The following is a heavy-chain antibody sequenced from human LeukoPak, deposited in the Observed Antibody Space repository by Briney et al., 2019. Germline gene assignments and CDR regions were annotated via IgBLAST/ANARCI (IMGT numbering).Heavy chain of an antibody. CDR2: INHSGNT. CDR1: GGSFSPYY. J-gene: IGHJ4*02. D-gene: IGHD4/OR15-4a*01. V-gene: IGHV4-34*01. Sequence: PSETLSLTCAVSGGSFSPYYWSWIRRPPGKGLEWIGQINHSGNTLYNPSLISRVTISLDSSKNHFSLSLNSVTAADTAVYYCARGPSPNADPFDSWGQGTLVTVSS. CDR3: ARGPSPNADPFDS.